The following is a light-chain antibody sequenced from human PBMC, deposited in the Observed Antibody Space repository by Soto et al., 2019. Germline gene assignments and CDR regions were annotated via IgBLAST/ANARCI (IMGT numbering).Light chain of an antibody. V-gene: IGKV1-13*02. Sequence: AIQLTQSPSSLSASVGDRVTIACRASQGISRALAWYQQKPGQGPSVLIYDASDLESGVPSRFSGTGSGTDFTLTITSLQPEDFATYYCQQLKTFPWTFGQGTKVEIK. CDR3: QQLKTFPWT. J-gene: IGKJ1*01. CDR1: QGISRA. CDR2: DAS.